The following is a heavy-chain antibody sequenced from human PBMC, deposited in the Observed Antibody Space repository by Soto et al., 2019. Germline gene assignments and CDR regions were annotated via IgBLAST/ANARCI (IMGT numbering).Heavy chain of an antibody. D-gene: IGHD3-9*01. J-gene: IGHJ6*02. CDR3: AHSEVDNYYYGMDV. V-gene: IGHV2-5*02. CDR1: GFSLSTSGVG. CDR2: IYWDDDK. Sequence: QITLKESGPPLVKPTQTLTLTCTFSGFSLSTSGVGVGWIRQPPGKALEWLALIYWDDDKRYSPSLKSRLTITKDSSKNQVVLTMTNMDPVDTATYYCAHSEVDNYYYGMDVWGQGTTVTVSS.